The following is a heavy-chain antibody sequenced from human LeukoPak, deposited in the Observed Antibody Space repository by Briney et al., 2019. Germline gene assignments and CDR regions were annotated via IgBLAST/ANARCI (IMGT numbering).Heavy chain of an antibody. Sequence: KSGGSLRLSCAASGFTFSDYYMSWMRQAPGKGLEWVSYISRSGSTIYYADSVKGRFTISRDNAKNSLYLQMNSLRAEDTAVYYCARGSGGYDAFDYWGQGTLVTVSS. CDR3: ARGSGGYDAFDY. CDR2: ISRSGSTI. J-gene: IGHJ4*02. D-gene: IGHD5-12*01. V-gene: IGHV3-11*01. CDR1: GFTFSDYY.